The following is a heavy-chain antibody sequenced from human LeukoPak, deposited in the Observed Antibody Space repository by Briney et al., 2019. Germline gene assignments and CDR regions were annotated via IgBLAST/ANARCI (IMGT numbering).Heavy chain of an antibody. D-gene: IGHD3-22*01. J-gene: IGHJ6*03. CDR3: ARLKYYDSTGYSPGYYMDF. CDR2: IYVTGTT. CDR1: GGSIINYN. V-gene: IGHV4-4*07. Sequence: SETLSLTSTVSGGSIINYNWSWIRQPAGPGLEWVGRIYVTGTTIYNPSLQSRLSISVDASKNQFSLRLNSVTAADTAVYYCARLKYYDSTGYSPGYYMDFWGKGITVTVSS.